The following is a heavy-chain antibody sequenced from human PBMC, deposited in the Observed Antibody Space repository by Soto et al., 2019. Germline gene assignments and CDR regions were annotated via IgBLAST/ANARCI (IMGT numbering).Heavy chain of an antibody. Sequence: ETLSLTCTVSGGSVSSGNYYCSWIRQPPGKGLEWIGFIYCTGSTSYNPSLKSRVTISMDMSKNQFSLKLTSVTAADTAVYYCASALYCSGGSCSFDPWGQGTLVTVSS. V-gene: IGHV4-61*01. CDR3: ASALYCSGGSCSFDP. CDR2: IYCTGST. J-gene: IGHJ5*02. D-gene: IGHD2-15*01. CDR1: GGSVSSGNYY.